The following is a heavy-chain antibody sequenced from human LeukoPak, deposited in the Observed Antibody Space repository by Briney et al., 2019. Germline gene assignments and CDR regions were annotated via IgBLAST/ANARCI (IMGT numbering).Heavy chain of an antibody. CDR3: ARVSKAYYGSGSSFDY. D-gene: IGHD3-10*01. V-gene: IGHV3-53*01. J-gene: IGHJ4*02. CDR1: GFLFNSYI. CDR2: IYSGGST. Sequence: GGSLRLSCAGSGFLFNSYIMNWVRQAPGKGLEWVSVIYSGGSTYYADSVKGRFTISRDNSKNTLYLQMNSLRAEDTAVYYCARVSKAYYGSGSSFDYWGQGTLVTVSS.